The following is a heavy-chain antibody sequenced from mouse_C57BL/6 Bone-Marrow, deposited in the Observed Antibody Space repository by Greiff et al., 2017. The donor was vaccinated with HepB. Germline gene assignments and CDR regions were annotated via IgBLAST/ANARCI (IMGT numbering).Heavy chain of an antibody. V-gene: IGHV1-55*01. CDR3: ARRLIYPYAMDY. D-gene: IGHD2-1*01. CDR1: GYTFTSYW. Sequence: QVQLKQPGAELVKPGASVKMSCKASGYTFTSYWINWVKQRPGQGLEWIGDIYPGSGSTNYNEKFKSKATLTVDTSSSTAYMQLSSLTSEDSAVYYCARRLIYPYAMDYWGQGTSVTVSS. J-gene: IGHJ4*01. CDR2: IYPGSGST.